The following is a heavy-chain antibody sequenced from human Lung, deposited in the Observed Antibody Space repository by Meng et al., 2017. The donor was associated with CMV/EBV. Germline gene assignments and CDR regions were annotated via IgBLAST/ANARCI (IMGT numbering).Heavy chain of an antibody. CDR3: AREAGRDGYATPKFDY. V-gene: IGHV4-31*03. Sequence: QVQLHEAGPGLVKPSQTLSLTCTVSGGFIGSGGDYWSWIRQHPGKGLEWIGYIYYTGSTFYNPSLKSRVTISVDTSKNQFSLKLIPATAADTAVYYCAREAGRDGYATPKFDYWGQGTLVTVSS. D-gene: IGHD5-24*01. J-gene: IGHJ4*02. CDR2: IYYTGST. CDR1: GGFIGSGGDY.